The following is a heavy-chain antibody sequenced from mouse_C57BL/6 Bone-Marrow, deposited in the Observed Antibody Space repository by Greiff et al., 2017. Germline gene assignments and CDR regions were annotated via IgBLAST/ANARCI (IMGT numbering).Heavy chain of an antibody. Sequence: QVQLQQSGAELAKPGTSVKLSCKASGYTFTSYWMHWVKQRPGQGLEWIGVIDPSDSYTNYNQKFKGKATLTVDTSSSTAYMQLSSLTSEDSAVYYCARPTVEDFDVWGTGTTVTVSS. CDR2: IDPSDSYT. J-gene: IGHJ1*03. V-gene: IGHV1-59*01. D-gene: IGHD1-1*01. CDR3: ARPTVEDFDV. CDR1: GYTFTSYW.